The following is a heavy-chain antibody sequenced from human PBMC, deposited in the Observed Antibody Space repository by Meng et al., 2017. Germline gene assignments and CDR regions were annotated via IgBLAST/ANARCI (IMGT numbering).Heavy chain of an antibody. CDR1: RFTFSNAW. CDR2: IKSKSDGGTT. V-gene: IGHV3-15*01. CDR3: TTIAEAGEADY. D-gene: IGHD6-13*01. J-gene: IGHJ4*02. Sequence: GESLKISCAASRFTFSNAWMNWVRQAPGKGLEWVGRIKSKSDGGTTDYAAPVKGRFSISRDDSKNTLYLQMNSLRTGDTGVYYCTTIAEAGEADYWGQGTLVTVSS.